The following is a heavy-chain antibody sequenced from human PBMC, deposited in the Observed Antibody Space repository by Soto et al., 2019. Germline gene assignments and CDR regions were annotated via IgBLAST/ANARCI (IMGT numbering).Heavy chain of an antibody. CDR2: IIPILGIA. CDR1: GGTFSSYT. D-gene: IGHD6-6*01. Sequence: SVKVSCKASGGTFSSYTISWVRQAPGQGLEWMGRIIPILGIANYAQKFQGRVTITADKSTSTAYMELSSLRSEDTAVYYCATEYSSSSGDYWGQGTLVTVSS. V-gene: IGHV1-69*04. CDR3: ATEYSSSSGDY. J-gene: IGHJ4*02.